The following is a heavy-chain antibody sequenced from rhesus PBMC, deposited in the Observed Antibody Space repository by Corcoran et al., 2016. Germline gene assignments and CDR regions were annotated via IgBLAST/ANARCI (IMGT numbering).Heavy chain of an antibody. D-gene: IGHD1-20*01. V-gene: IGHV4-106*01. J-gene: IGHJ4*01. CDR1: GGSISDDYY. CDR3: ASIAGTTGFVVFDY. Sequence: QVQLQESGPGLVKPSETLSLTCAVSGGSISDDYYWSWIRQPPGKGLEWIGYIYGSGGGTNYNPSLKIRVTISIATSKNQFSLKLSSVTAADTAVYYCASIAGTTGFVVFDYWGQGVLVTVSS. CDR2: IYGSGGGT.